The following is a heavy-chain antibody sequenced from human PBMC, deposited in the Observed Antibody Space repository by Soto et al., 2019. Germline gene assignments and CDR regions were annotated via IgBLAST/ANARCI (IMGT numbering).Heavy chain of an antibody. Sequence: SVKVSCKASGGTFSSYAISWVRLAPGQGLEWMGGIIPIFGTANYAQKFQGRVTITADESTSTAYMELSSLRSEDTAVYYCTATAMVSYYYYGMDVWGQGTTVTVSS. CDR1: GGTFSSYA. D-gene: IGHD5-18*01. CDR2: IIPIFGTA. CDR3: TATAMVSYYYYGMDV. J-gene: IGHJ6*02. V-gene: IGHV1-69*13.